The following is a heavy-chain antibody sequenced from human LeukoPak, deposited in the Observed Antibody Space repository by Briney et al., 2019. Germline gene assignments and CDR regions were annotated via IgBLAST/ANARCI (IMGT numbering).Heavy chain of an antibody. D-gene: IGHD2-21*02. CDR1: GFTLSSYW. J-gene: IGHJ4*02. Sequence: GGSLRLSCAASGFTLSSYWMFWVRQAPGKGLEWVSRINSDGSDTLYADSVKGRFTISRDNAKNTLYLQMNSLRAGDTAVYYCSRGKILGDDFDYWGQGTLVTVSS. CDR3: SRGKILGDDFDY. CDR2: INSDGSDT. V-gene: IGHV3-74*01.